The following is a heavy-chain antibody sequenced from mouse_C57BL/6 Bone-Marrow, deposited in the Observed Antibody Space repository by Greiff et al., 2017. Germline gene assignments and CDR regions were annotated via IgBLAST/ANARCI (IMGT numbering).Heavy chain of an antibody. CDR2: INPGSGGT. J-gene: IGHJ2*01. CDR1: GYAFTNYL. CDR3: ARGYYGDY. V-gene: IGHV1-54*01. Sequence: VHLVESGAELVRPGTSVKVSCKASGYAFTNYLIEWVKQRPGQGLEWIGVINPGSGGTNYNEKFKGKATLTADKSSSTAYMQLSSLTSEDSAVYFCARGYYGDYWGQGTTLTVSS.